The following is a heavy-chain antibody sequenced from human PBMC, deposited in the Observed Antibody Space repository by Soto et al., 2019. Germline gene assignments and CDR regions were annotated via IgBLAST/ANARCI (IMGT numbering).Heavy chain of an antibody. CDR1: GYTFTSYG. CDR3: ARDSYCSSTSCYSGNYFDY. D-gene: IGHD2-2*01. V-gene: IGHV1-18*01. CDR2: ISADNGNT. J-gene: IGHJ4*02. Sequence: QVQLVQSGAEVKKPGASVKVSCKASGYTFTSYGISWVRQAPGQGLEWMGWISADNGNTNYAQKLQGRVTMTTDTSTSPAYMELRSLRSDDTAVYYCARDSYCSSTSCYSGNYFDYWGQGTLVTVSS.